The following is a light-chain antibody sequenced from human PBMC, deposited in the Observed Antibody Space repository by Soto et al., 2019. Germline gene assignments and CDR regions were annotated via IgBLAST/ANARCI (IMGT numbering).Light chain of an antibody. Sequence: DIPLTQFPSFGSAYVGDRVAITCRGSQDIIDNLVWYRQKPRKAPYLLIFDASKLQTGVPSRFSGSGYGTDFTLTINRLQPEDVATYYCQHINSFPLTFGGGTKVEVK. CDR3: QHINSFPLT. CDR2: DAS. V-gene: IGKV1-9*01. CDR1: QDIIDN. J-gene: IGKJ4*01.